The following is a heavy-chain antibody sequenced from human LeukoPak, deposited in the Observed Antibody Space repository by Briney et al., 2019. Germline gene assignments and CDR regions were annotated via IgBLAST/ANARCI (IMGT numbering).Heavy chain of an antibody. CDR2: INHSGST. V-gene: IGHV4-34*01. CDR3: AGGGDILTGYYHDY. Sequence: SETLSLTCAVYGGSFSGYYWSWIRQPPGKGLEWIGEINHSGSTNYNPSLKSRVTISVDTSKNQFSLKLSSVTAADTAVYYCAGGGDILTGYYHDYWGQGTLVTVSS. J-gene: IGHJ4*02. CDR1: GGSFSGYY. D-gene: IGHD3-9*01.